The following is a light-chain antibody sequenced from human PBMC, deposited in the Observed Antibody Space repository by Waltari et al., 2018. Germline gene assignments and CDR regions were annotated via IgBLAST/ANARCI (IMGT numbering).Light chain of an antibody. CDR2: AAS. Sequence: DIQMTQSPSSLSASVGDRLTITCRASQAIRSSLAWYQQKPGKTPQLLLFAASRLQSGVPSRFSGSGSGTDFTLTNSSLQPEDFATYYCQQYYGTPFTFGPGTNVDIK. CDR1: QAIRSS. J-gene: IGKJ3*01. V-gene: IGKV1-NL1*01. CDR3: QQYYGTPFT.